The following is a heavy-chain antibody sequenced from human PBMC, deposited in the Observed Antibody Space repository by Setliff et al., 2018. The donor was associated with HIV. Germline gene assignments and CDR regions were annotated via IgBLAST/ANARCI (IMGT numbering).Heavy chain of an antibody. CDR3: ARVSYYGSFYYNYYMDV. CDR1: GASISGHY. CDR2: VYYNGIT. J-gene: IGHJ6*03. Sequence: SETLSLTCTVSGASISGHYWTWIRQPPGKGLEWIGYVYYNGITNYNPSLKSRVTISLDTSNSQFSLKLSSLAAADTAVYYCARVSYYGSFYYNYYMDVWGKGTTVTVSS. V-gene: IGHV4-59*11. D-gene: IGHD3-10*01.